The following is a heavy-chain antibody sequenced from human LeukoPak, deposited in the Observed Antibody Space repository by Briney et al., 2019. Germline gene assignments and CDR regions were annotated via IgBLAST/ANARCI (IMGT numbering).Heavy chain of an antibody. J-gene: IGHJ4*02. CDR2: IYSGGST. CDR3: ARDSGIMITFGGVIPGGY. V-gene: IGHV3-66*01. CDR1: GFTVSSNY. D-gene: IGHD3-16*02. Sequence: GGSLRLSCAASGFTVSSNYMSWVRQAPGKGLEWVSVIYSGGSTYYADSVKGRFTISRDNSKNTLYLQMNSLRAEDTAVYYCARDSGIMITFGGVIPGGYWGQGTLVTVSS.